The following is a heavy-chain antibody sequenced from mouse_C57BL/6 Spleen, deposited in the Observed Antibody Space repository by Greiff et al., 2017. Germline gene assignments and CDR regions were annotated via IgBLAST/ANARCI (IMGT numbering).Heavy chain of an antibody. D-gene: IGHD1-1*01. V-gene: IGHV1-26*01. CDR1: GYTFTDYY. CDR2: INPNNGGT. Sequence: VQLQQSGPELVKPGASVKISCKASGYTFTDYYMNWVKQSHGKSLEWIGDINPNNGGTSYNQKFKGKATLTVDKSSSTAYMELRSLTSEDSAVYYCAIITTVVGAMDYWGQGTSVTVSS. CDR3: AIITTVVGAMDY. J-gene: IGHJ4*01.